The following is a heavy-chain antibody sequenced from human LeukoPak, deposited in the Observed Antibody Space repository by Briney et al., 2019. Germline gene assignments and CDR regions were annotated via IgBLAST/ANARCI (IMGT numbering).Heavy chain of an antibody. V-gene: IGHV4-59*11. Sequence: SETLSLTSTVSGDSIRSHFYNWVRQPPGKGLEWIGVTHESESTNYNPSLKGRVTISVDTSKNQFSLRLTSVTAADTAVYYCVIGRGWLPDYWDQGTLVTVSS. CDR1: GDSIRSHF. CDR3: VIGRGWLPDY. CDR2: THESEST. D-gene: IGHD5-24*01. J-gene: IGHJ4*02.